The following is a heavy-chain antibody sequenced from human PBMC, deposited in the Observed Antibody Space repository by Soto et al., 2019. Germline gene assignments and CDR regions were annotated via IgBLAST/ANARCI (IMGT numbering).Heavy chain of an antibody. CDR1: GYSFTSYW. Sequence: GESLKISCKGSGYSFTSYWISWVRQMPGKGLEWMGRIAPSDSYTNYSPSFQGHVTISADKSISTAYLQWSSLKASDTAMYYCASDTTEYYDFWSGYSDYYYGMDVWGQGTTVTVSS. J-gene: IGHJ6*02. V-gene: IGHV5-10-1*01. CDR2: IAPSDSYT. CDR3: ASDTTEYYDFWSGYSDYYYGMDV. D-gene: IGHD3-3*01.